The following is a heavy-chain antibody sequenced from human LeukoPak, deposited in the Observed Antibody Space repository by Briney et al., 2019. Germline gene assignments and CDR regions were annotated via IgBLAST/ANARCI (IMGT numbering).Heavy chain of an antibody. CDR2: INPNSGGT. Sequence: ASVKVSCKASGYSFTGYYLHWVRQAPGQGLEWMGWINPNSGGTNYAQKFQGRVIMTRETSISTAYMELSRLRSDDTAVYYCARDGDHWTWGQGTLVTVSS. D-gene: IGHD4-17*01. CDR3: ARDGDHWT. J-gene: IGHJ5*02. V-gene: IGHV1-2*02. CDR1: GYSFTGYY.